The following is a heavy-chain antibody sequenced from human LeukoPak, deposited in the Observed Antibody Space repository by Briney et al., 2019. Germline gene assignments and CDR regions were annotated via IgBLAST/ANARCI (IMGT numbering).Heavy chain of an antibody. D-gene: IGHD6-6*01. CDR1: GYTFTGYY. CDR2: INPNSGGT. V-gene: IGHV1-2*06. CDR3: ARGPRQLAED. Sequence: EDSVEVSCKASGYTFTGYYMHWVRQAPEQGLEWMGRINPNSGGTNYAQKFQGRVTMTRDTSISTAYMELSRLRSDDTAVYYCARGPRQLAEDWGQGTLVTVSS. J-gene: IGHJ4*02.